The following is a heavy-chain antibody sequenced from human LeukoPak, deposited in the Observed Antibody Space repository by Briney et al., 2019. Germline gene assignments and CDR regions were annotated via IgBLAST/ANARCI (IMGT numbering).Heavy chain of an antibody. V-gene: IGHV3-30*03. Sequence: GGSLRLSCAASGFTFSNNGMHWVRQAPGKGLEWLAVISNDGINIYYGDSVKGRFTISRDNPKNTLYLEMNSLKPEDTAVYYCARDRLQGYYYGMDVWGQGTTVTVS. J-gene: IGHJ6*02. CDR2: ISNDGINI. D-gene: IGHD2-15*01. CDR1: GFTFSNNG. CDR3: ARDRLQGYYYGMDV.